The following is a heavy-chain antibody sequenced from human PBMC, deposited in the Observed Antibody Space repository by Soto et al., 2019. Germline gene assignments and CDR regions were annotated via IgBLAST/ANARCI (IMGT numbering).Heavy chain of an antibody. V-gene: IGHV5-51*01. D-gene: IGHD2-8*01. Sequence: GKGLEWVGIIYPGDSDTRYSPSFQGQVTISADKSISTAYLQWSSLKPSDSAIYYCASDDFGNNVYQAAYWGPGTPVPVSS. J-gene: IGHJ4*01. CDR2: IYPGDSDT. CDR3: ASDDFGNNVYQAAY.